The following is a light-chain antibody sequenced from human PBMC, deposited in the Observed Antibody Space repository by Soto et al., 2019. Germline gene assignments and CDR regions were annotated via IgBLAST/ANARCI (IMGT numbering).Light chain of an antibody. Sequence: DIQRTQSPSTLSASVGDRVTITCRASQSISGWLAWYQQKPGKAPNLLIYRASSLESGVPSRFSGSGSGTEFTLTISSLQPDDFATYYCQQYDSYSWTFGQGTKVDVK. CDR2: RAS. CDR3: QQYDSYSWT. J-gene: IGKJ1*01. V-gene: IGKV1-5*03. CDR1: QSISGW.